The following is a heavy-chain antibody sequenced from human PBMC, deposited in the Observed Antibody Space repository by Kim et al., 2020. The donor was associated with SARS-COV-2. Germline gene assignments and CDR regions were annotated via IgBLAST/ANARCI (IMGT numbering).Heavy chain of an antibody. D-gene: IGHD6-6*01. CDR3: ARQYSSSSPFDY. Sequence: GGSLRLSCAVSGFIFSDYYMSWIRQAPGKGLEWVSYISISSTYTNYADSVQGRFTISRDNAKNSLYLQMNSLRAEDTAVYYCARQYSSSSPFDYWGQGTLVTVSS. CDR1: GFIFSDYY. J-gene: IGHJ4*02. CDR2: ISISSTYT. V-gene: IGHV3-11*03.